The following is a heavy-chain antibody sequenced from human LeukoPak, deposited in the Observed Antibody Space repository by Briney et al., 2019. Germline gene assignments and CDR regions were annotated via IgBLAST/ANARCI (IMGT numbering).Heavy chain of an antibody. CDR3: ARGWEDYLGRPVVPAASDAFDI. J-gene: IGHJ3*02. CDR1: GYTFTSYG. V-gene: IGHV1-18*01. D-gene: IGHD2-2*01. Sequence: ASVKVSCKASGYTFTSYGISWVRQAPGQGLEWMGWISAYNGNTNYAQKLQGRVTITADESTSTAYMELSSLRSEDTAVYYCARGWEDYLGRPVVPAASDAFDIWGQGTMVTVSS. CDR2: ISAYNGNT.